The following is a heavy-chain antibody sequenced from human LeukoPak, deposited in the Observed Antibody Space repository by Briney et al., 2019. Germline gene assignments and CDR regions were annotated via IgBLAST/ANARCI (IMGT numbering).Heavy chain of an antibody. V-gene: IGHV3-23*01. Sequence: GGSLRLSCAASGFTFSSYVMTWVRQAPGKGLEWVPTISGNGDNTHYADSVKGRFTISRDNSKNTLFLQMDSLRAEDTAVYYCAKDSGYDYVSAFDIWGQGTMVSVSS. CDR1: GFTFSSYV. J-gene: IGHJ3*02. CDR2: ISGNGDNT. CDR3: AKDSGYDYVSAFDI. D-gene: IGHD5-12*01.